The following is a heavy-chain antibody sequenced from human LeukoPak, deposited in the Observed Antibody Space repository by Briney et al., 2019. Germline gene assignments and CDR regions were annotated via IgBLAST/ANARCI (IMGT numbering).Heavy chain of an antibody. D-gene: IGHD3-22*01. V-gene: IGHV4-59*01. CDR2: IYYSGST. J-gene: IGHJ4*02. CDR3: ARFRADYDSSGYYYPALSVDY. CDR1: GGSISSYY. Sequence: PSETLSLTCTVSGGSISSYYWSWIRQPPGKGLEWIGYIYYSGSTNHNPSLKSRVTISVDTSKNQFSLKLSSVTAADTAVYYCARFRADYDSSGYYYPALSVDYWGQGTLVTVSS.